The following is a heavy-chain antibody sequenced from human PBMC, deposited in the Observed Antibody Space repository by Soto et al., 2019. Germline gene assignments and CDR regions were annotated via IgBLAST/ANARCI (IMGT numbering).Heavy chain of an antibody. CDR2: ISAHNGNT. D-gene: IGHD3-22*01. J-gene: IGHJ1*01. Sequence: ASVKVSCKASGYTFTSYGISWVRQAPGQGLEWMGWISAHNGNTNYAQKLQGRVTMTTDTSTSTAYMELRSLRSDDTAVYYCARQDYYDSSGYYLEYFQHWGQGTLVTVSS. CDR3: ARQDYYDSSGYYLEYFQH. V-gene: IGHV1-18*01. CDR1: GYTFTSYG.